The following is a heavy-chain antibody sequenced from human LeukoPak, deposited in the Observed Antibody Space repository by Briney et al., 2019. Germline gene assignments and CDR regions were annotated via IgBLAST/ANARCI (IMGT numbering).Heavy chain of an antibody. Sequence: GASVKVSCKASGYTFTSYDINWVRQATGQGLEWMGWMNPNSGNTGYAQKFQGRVTMTRNTSISTAYMELSSLRSEDTAVYYCARETFGNAGNWFDPWGQGTLVTVSS. CDR2: MNPNSGNT. D-gene: IGHD3-3*01. CDR3: ARETFGNAGNWFDP. J-gene: IGHJ5*02. CDR1: GYTFTSYD. V-gene: IGHV1-8*01.